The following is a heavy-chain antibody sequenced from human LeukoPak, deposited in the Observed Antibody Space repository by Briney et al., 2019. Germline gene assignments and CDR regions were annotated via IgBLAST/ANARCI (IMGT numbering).Heavy chain of an antibody. V-gene: IGHV4-61*02. CDR3: AKTIPTVYYYYMDV. CDR2: IYTSGST. J-gene: IGHJ6*03. Sequence: SETLSLTCTVSGGSISSGSYYWSWIRQPAGKGLEWIGRIYTSGSTNYNPSLKSRVTISVDTSKNQFSLKLSSVTAADTAVYYCAKTIPTVYYYYMDVWGKGTTVTVSS. D-gene: IGHD3-3*01. CDR1: GGSISSGSYY.